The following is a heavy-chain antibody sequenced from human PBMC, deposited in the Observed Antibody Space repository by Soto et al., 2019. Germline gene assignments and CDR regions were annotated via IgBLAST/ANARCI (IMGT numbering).Heavy chain of an antibody. Sequence: GESLKISCKGSGYSFTSYWIGWVRQMPGKGLGWMGIIYPGDSDTRYRPSFQGQVTFSADNPISTASLQWSSLKASDTAMYYCARHGTKNKNDYSSSSRVDYWGQGTLVTVSS. CDR1: GYSFTSYW. V-gene: IGHV5-51*01. CDR2: IYPGDSDT. D-gene: IGHD6-6*01. CDR3: ARHGTKNKNDYSSSSRVDY. J-gene: IGHJ4*02.